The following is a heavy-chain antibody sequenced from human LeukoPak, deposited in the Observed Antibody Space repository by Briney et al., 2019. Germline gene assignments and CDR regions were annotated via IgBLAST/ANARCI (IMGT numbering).Heavy chain of an antibody. CDR1: GYTFTSYG. CDR3: ARGSIVVVREYYFDY. J-gene: IGHJ4*02. D-gene: IGHD3-22*01. Sequence: ASVKVSCKASGYTFTSYGISWVRQAPGQGLEWMGWISAYNGNTNYAQKFQGRVTMTRDTSTSTVYMELSSLRSEDTAVYYCARGSIVVVREYYFDYWGQGTLVTVSS. CDR2: ISAYNGNT. V-gene: IGHV1-18*01.